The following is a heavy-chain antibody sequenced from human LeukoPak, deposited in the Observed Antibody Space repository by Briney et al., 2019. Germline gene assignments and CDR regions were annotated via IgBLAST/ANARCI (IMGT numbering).Heavy chain of an antibody. CDR1: GGSISSGSYY. V-gene: IGHV4-61*02. Sequence: PSETLSLTCTVSGGSISSGSYYWSWIRQPAGKGLEWIGRIYTSGSTNYNPSLKGRVTISVDTSKNQFSLKLSPVTAADTAVYYCARVYASGWLGVDYWGQGTLVTVSS. D-gene: IGHD3-3*01. J-gene: IGHJ4*02. CDR2: IYTSGST. CDR3: ARVYASGWLGVDY.